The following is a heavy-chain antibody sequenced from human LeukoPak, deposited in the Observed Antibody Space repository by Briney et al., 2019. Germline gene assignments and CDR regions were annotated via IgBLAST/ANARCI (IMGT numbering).Heavy chain of an antibody. CDR2: VMPIFGTA. V-gene: IGHV1-69*06. CDR1: GGPFSSYD. D-gene: IGHD3-10*01. J-gene: IGHJ6*03. CDR3: ASGMVRSYYYYYMDV. Sequence: SVKVSYKASGGPFSSYDIIWVPHDPGQALEWMGGVMPIFGTANYAQKFQGRVTITAEKSTSTAYMELSSLRSEDTAVYYCASGMVRSYYYYYMDVWGKGTTVTVSS.